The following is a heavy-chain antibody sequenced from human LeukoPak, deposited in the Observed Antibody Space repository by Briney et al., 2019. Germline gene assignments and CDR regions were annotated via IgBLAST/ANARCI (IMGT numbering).Heavy chain of an antibody. V-gene: IGHV3-21*01. J-gene: IGHJ4*02. CDR2: ISSSSSYI. Sequence: PGGSLRLSCAASGFTFSTYWMHWVRQAPGKGLEWVSSISSSSSYIYYADSVKGRFTISRDNAKNSLYLQMNSLRAEDTAVYYCARLFIAVAEESLYYFDYWGQGTLVTVSS. D-gene: IGHD6-19*01. CDR1: GFTFSTYW. CDR3: ARLFIAVAEESLYYFDY.